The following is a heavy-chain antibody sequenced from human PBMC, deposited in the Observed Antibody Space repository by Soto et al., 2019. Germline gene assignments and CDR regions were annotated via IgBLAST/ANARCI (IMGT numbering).Heavy chain of an antibody. CDR2: INPNSGGT. J-gene: IGHJ6*02. V-gene: IGHV1-2*02. D-gene: IGHD1-26*01. CDR1: GCTFTGYY. CDR3: ARARSLVYYYGMDV. Sequence: ASVKVSCKASGCTFTGYYMHWVRQAPGQGLEWMGWINPNSGGTNYAQKFQGRVTMTRDTSISTAYMELSRLRSDDTAVYYCARARSLVYYYGMDVWGQGTTVTVSS.